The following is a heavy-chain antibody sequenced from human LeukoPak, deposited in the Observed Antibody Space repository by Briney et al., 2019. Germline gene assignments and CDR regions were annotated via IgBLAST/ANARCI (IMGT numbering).Heavy chain of an antibody. CDR2: IYYSGST. Sequence: TLSLTCTVSGGSVSSGGYYWSWIRQHPGKGLEWIGYIYYSGSTYYNPSLKSRVTISVDTSKNQFSLKLSSVTAADTAVYYCARNTAMVTMAFDYWGQGTLVTVSS. CDR3: ARNTAMVTMAFDY. V-gene: IGHV4-31*03. J-gene: IGHJ4*02. CDR1: GGSVSSGGYY. D-gene: IGHD5-18*01.